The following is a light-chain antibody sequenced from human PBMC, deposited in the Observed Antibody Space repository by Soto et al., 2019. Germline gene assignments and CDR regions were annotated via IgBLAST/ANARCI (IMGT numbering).Light chain of an antibody. CDR2: GAS. V-gene: IGKV3-20*01. CDR3: LQDDTSPRT. Sequence: EVMLTQSPGTLSLSPGERATLSCRASQSVSSNYLAWYQQKSGQAARLLIYGASKRTTGIPDRFSGSGAGTDVTLTIRGQESEFLSVYYCLQDDTSPRTFGQRTKVEFK. J-gene: IGKJ1*01. CDR1: QSVSSNY.